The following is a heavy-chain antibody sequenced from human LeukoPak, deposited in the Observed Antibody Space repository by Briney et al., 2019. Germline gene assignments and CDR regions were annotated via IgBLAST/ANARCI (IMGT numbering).Heavy chain of an antibody. J-gene: IGHJ4*02. V-gene: IGHV1-24*01. CDR3: ATGCGYDFWSDLDC. Sequence: ASVKVSCKVSGYTLTELSMHWVRQAPGKGLEWMGGFDPEDGETIYAQKFQGRVTMTEDTSTDTAYMELSSLRSEDTAVYYCATGCGYDFWSDLDCWGQGTLVTVSS. CDR2: FDPEDGET. CDR1: GYTLTELS. D-gene: IGHD3-3*01.